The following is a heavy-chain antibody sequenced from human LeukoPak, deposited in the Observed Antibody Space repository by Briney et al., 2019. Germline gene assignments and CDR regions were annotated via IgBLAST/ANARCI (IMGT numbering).Heavy chain of an antibody. Sequence: GGSLRLSCAASGFTFSSYGMHWVRQAPGKGLEWVAFIRYDGSNKYYADSVKGRFTISRDNSKNTLYLQMNSLRAEDTAVYYCAKESRAYCGSDCYLDYWGQGTLVTVSS. CDR1: GFTFSSYG. D-gene: IGHD2-21*01. V-gene: IGHV3-30*02. CDR3: AKESRAYCGSDCYLDY. J-gene: IGHJ4*02. CDR2: IRYDGSNK.